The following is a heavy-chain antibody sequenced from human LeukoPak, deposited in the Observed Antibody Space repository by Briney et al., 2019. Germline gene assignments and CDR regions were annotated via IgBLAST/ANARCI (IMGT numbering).Heavy chain of an antibody. V-gene: IGHV3-48*01. CDR3: ARSTAHFDY. CDR2: ITGSSSTI. J-gene: IGHJ4*02. D-gene: IGHD4-11*01. Sequence: GGSLRLSCAASGFTFSTYSMNWVRQAPGKGLEWVSYITGSSSTINYADSVKGRFTISRDNAKNSLYLQMNSLRAEDTAVYYCARSTAHFDYWGQGTLVTVSS. CDR1: GFTFSTYS.